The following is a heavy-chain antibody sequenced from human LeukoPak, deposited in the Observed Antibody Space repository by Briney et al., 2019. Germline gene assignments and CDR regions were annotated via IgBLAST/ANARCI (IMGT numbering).Heavy chain of an antibody. CDR1: GGSFSGYY. CDR2: INPSGST. V-gene: IGHV4-34*01. Sequence: SETLSLTCAVYGGSFSGYYWSWIRQPPGKGLEWIGEINPSGSTNYNPSLKSRVTISVDTSKNQFSLKLSSVTAADTAVYYCARGYYGSGSQNFDYWGQGTLVTVSS. D-gene: IGHD3-10*01. J-gene: IGHJ4*02. CDR3: ARGYYGSGSQNFDY.